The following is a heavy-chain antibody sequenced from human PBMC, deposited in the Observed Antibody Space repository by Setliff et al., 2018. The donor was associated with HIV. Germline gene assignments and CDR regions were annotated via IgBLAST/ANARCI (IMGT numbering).Heavy chain of an antibody. CDR1: GYTFTNFG. D-gene: IGHD6-13*01. V-gene: IGHV1-18*01. Sequence: ASVKVSCKASGYTFTNFGISWVRQAPGQGLEWMGWISVYNGKIDYAQKFQGRVTMTTETSTSTAHMELRSLRSDDTAVYYCAGDYGSSPYAVFDSWGQGTLVTVSS. CDR3: AGDYGSSPYAVFDS. CDR2: ISVYNGKI. J-gene: IGHJ4*02.